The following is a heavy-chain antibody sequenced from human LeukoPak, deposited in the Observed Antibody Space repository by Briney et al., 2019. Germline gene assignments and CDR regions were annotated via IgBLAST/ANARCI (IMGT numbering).Heavy chain of an antibody. CDR1: AFMFSKYD. D-gene: IGHD3-10*02. V-gene: IGHV3-30*18. CDR3: AKSGAYVIDY. CDR2: IASHAGDA. J-gene: IGHJ4*02. Sequence: GGSLRLSCTISAFMFSKYDMNWVRQTPGKGLEWVAVIASHAGDAHYSDSVKGRFTISRDNSKNTLYLQMNSLKVEDTAIYYCAKSGAYVIDYWGQGTLVTVSS.